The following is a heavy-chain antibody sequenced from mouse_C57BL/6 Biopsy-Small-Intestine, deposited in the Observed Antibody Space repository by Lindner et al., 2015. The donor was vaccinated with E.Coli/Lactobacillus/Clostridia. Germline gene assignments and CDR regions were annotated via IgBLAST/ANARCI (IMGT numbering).Heavy chain of an antibody. J-gene: IGHJ2*01. CDR2: ISSGSSTI. CDR3: ARRALDGFYFDY. D-gene: IGHD2-3*01. CDR1: GSTFSDYG. Sequence: VQLQESGGGLVKPGGSLKLSCAASGSTFSDYGMHWVRQAPEKGLEWVAYISSGSSTIYYADTVKGRFTISRDNARNTLFLQMTSLRSEDTAMYYCARRALDGFYFDYWGQGTTLTVSS. V-gene: IGHV5-17*01.